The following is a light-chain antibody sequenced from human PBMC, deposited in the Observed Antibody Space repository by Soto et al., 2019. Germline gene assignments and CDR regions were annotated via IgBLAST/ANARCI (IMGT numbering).Light chain of an antibody. CDR1: QRISSW. CDR2: DAS. J-gene: IGKJ2*01. CDR3: QQYNSYST. Sequence: DIQMTQSPSTLSASVGDRVTITCRASQRISSWLAWYQQKPGKAPKPLIYDASSLESGVPSRFSGSGSGTEFTLTISSLQPDDFATYYCQQYNSYSTFGQGTKLEIK. V-gene: IGKV1-5*01.